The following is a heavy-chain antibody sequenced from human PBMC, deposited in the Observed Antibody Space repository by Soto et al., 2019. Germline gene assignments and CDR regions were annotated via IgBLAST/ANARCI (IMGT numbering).Heavy chain of an antibody. CDR1: GFTFSSYG. CDR3: ARGYDSSGYYYYGMDV. CDR2: ISSSSSTI. D-gene: IGHD3-22*01. J-gene: IGHJ6*02. Sequence: GGSLRLSCAASGFTFSSYGMNWVRQAPGKGLEWVSYISSSSSTIYYADSVKGRFTISRDNAKNSLYLQMNSLRDEDTAVYYCARGYDSSGYYYYGMDVWGQGTTVTVSS. V-gene: IGHV3-48*02.